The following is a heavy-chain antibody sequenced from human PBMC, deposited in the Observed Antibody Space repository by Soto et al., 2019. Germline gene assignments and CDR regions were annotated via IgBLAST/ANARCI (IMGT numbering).Heavy chain of an antibody. CDR3: AREGVSSRWYNYYGIDV. V-gene: IGHV4-59*01. D-gene: IGHD6-13*01. CDR1: GGSISSYY. CDR2: IYYSGST. Sequence: SETLSLTCTVSGGSISSYYWSWIRQPPGKGLEWIGYIYYSGSTNYNPSLKSRVTISVDTSKNQFSLKLSSVTAADTAVYYCAREGVSSRWYNYYGIDVWGQGTTVTVSS. J-gene: IGHJ6*02.